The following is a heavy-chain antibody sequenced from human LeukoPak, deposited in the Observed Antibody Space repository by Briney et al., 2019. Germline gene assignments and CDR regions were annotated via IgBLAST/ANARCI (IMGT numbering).Heavy chain of an antibody. J-gene: IGHJ4*02. V-gene: IGHV4-38-2*02. D-gene: IGHD3-10*01. CDR1: GYSISSGYY. CDR2: IYHSGST. Sequence: SSETLSLTCTVSGYSISSGYYWGWIRQPPGKGLEWIGSIYHSGSTYYNPSLKSRVTISVDTSKNQFSLKLSSVTAADTAVYYCARTIYGSGSYYIEYWGQGTLVTVSS. CDR3: ARTIYGSGSYYIEY.